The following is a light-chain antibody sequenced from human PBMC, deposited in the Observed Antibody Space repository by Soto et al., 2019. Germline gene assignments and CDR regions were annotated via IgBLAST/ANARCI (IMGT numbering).Light chain of an antibody. Sequence: DIQMTQSPSTLSASAGDRVTITCRASQSISSWLAWYQQKPGKAPKLLIYKASSLESGVPSRFSGSGSGTEFTLTIISLQPDDFATYYCQQYNSYPWTFGQGTKVEIK. CDR1: QSISSW. J-gene: IGKJ1*01. V-gene: IGKV1-5*03. CDR2: KAS. CDR3: QQYNSYPWT.